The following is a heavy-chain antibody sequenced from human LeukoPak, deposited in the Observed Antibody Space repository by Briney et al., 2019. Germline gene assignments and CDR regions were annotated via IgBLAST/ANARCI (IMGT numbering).Heavy chain of an antibody. CDR3: AKDIGLYSSSALWGMDV. J-gene: IGHJ6*02. D-gene: IGHD6-13*01. CDR1: GFTFNRYW. Sequence: RGSLRLSCAASGFTFNRYWMSWVRQAPGKGLEWVANINPDGGDKYYVDSVKGRFTISRANSKNSLYLQMNSLRTEDTALYYCAKDIGLYSSSALWGMDVWGQGTMVTVSS. CDR2: INPDGGDK. V-gene: IGHV3-7*03.